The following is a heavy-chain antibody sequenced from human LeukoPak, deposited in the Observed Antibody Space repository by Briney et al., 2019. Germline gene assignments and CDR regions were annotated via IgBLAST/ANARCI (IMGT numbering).Heavy chain of an antibody. V-gene: IGHV3-74*01. CDR1: GFTFSSYW. Sequence: PGGSLRLSCAASGFTFSSYWMHWVRQAPGKGLVWVSRINSDGSSTSYADSVKGRFTISRDNAKNSLYLQMNSLRAEDTALYYCAKGQVYYDPSSEYFQHWGQGTLVTVSS. J-gene: IGHJ1*01. D-gene: IGHD3-22*01. CDR3: AKGQVYYDPSSEYFQH. CDR2: INSDGSST.